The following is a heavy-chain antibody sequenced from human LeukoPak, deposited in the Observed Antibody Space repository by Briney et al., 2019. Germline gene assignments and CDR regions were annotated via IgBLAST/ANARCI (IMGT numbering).Heavy chain of an antibody. J-gene: IGHJ5*02. V-gene: IGHV4-4*07. CDR3: ARDWANYYDSSGYSENWFDP. D-gene: IGHD3-22*01. CDR2: IYTSRST. Sequence: SETLSLTCTASGGSISSYYWSWIRQPAGKGLEWIGRIYTSRSTNYNPSLKSRVTMSVDTSKNQFSLKLSSVTAADTAVYYCARDWANYYDSSGYSENWFDPWGQGTLVTVSS. CDR1: GGSISSYY.